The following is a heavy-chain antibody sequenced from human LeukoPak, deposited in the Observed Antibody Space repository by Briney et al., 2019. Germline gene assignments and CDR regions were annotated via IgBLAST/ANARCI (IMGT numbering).Heavy chain of an antibody. Sequence: PGGSLRLSCAASGFIFSSYAMSWVRQAPGKGLEWVSVISGSGGSTYYADSVKGRFTISRDNSKNTLYLQMNSLRAEDTAVYYCAKAPVGCISGWYDYWGQGTLVTVSS. J-gene: IGHJ4*02. CDR2: ISGSGGST. CDR1: GFIFSSYA. CDR3: AKAPVGCISGWYDY. V-gene: IGHV3-23*01. D-gene: IGHD6-19*01.